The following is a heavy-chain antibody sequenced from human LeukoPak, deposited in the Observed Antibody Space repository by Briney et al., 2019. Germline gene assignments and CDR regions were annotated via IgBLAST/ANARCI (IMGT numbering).Heavy chain of an antibody. J-gene: IGHJ4*02. CDR3: AREEERFASWGYFKY. D-gene: IGHD3-10*01. Sequence: GGAPRLSFTASGLTFCDHAMKLIRPGPGEGLEWGSTISHSAHGIFYTDSVKGRFTISRDNSNNTVYLQMNSLRAEDTALYYCAREEERFASWGYFKYWGQGALVTVSS. V-gene: IGHV3-23*01. CDR1: GLTFCDHA. CDR2: ISHSAHGI.